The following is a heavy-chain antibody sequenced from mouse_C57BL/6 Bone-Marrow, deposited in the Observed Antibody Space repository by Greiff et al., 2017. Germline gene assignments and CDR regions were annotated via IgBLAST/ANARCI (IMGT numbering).Heavy chain of an antibody. CDR1: GYTFTNYW. V-gene: IGHV1-63*01. J-gene: IGHJ2*01. CDR3: ARLTGTFFDY. D-gene: IGHD4-1*01. CDR2: IYPGGGYT. Sequence: VQLQQSGAELVRPGTSVKMSCKASGYTFTNYWIGWAKQRPGHGLEWIGDIYPGGGYTNYNETFKGKATLTADKSSSTAYMQFSSLTSEDSAIYYCARLTGTFFDYWGQGTTLTVSS.